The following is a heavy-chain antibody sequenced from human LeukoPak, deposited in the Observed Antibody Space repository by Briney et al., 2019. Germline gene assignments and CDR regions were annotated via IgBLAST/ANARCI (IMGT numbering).Heavy chain of an antibody. J-gene: IGHJ4*02. CDR1: GFTFSNYA. V-gene: IGHV3-23*01. Sequence: GGSLRLSCATSGFTFSNYAVSWDRQAPGKGLEWVSSISGSGGTTYYADSVKGRFTISRDNSKNTLYLQMNSLRAEDTAVYYCAKDPYRASSGLVDYWGQGTLVTVSS. CDR3: AKDPYRASSGLVDY. D-gene: IGHD5-12*01. CDR2: ISGSGGTT.